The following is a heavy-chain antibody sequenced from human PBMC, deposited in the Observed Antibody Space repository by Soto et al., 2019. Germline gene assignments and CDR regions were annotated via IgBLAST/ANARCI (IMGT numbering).Heavy chain of an antibody. CDR1: GFTFSDYY. J-gene: IGHJ4*02. D-gene: IGHD6-19*01. CDR2: ISSSGSTI. V-gene: IGHV3-11*01. CDR3: SRDLVGASSGWTTFDY. Sequence: QVQLVESGGGLVKPGGSLRLSCAASGFTFSDYYMNWIRQAPGKGLEWVSYISSSGSTIYHADSVKGRFTISRDNAKNSLYLQMNSLRAEDTAVYYCSRDLVGASSGWTTFDYWGQGTLVTVSS.